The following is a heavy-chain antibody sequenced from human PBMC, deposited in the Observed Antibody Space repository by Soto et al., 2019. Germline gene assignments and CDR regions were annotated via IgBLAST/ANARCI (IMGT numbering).Heavy chain of an antibody. CDR3: ARDRPPNSSSWPDAFDI. V-gene: IGHV1-69*04. CDR1: GGTFSSYT. Sequence: EASVKVSCKASGGTFSSYTISWVRQAPGQGLEWMGRIIPILGIANYAQKFQGRVTITADKSTSTAYMELSSLRSEDTAVYYCARDRPPNSSSWPDAFDIWGQGTMVTVSS. J-gene: IGHJ3*02. CDR2: IIPILGIA. D-gene: IGHD6-13*01.